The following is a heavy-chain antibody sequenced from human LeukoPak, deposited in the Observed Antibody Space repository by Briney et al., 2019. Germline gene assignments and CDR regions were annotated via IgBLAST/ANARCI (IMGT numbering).Heavy chain of an antibody. CDR3: ARDPSAFSGSYDY. CDR1: GFTFSTYW. V-gene: IGHV3-74*01. J-gene: IGHJ4*02. Sequence: GGSLRLSCAASGFTFSTYWMHWVRQVSGKGLVCVSRMNSDGSSTSYADSVKGRFTISRDNVKNTLYLQMNSLRAEDTAVYFCARDPSAFSGSYDYWGQGTLVTVSS. D-gene: IGHD1-26*01. CDR2: MNSDGSST.